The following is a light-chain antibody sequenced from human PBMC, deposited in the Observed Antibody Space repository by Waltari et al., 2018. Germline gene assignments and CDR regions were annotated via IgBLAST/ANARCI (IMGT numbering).Light chain of an antibody. J-gene: IGKJ1*01. CDR1: QSVSTY. CDR2: HAS. V-gene: IGKV3-20*01. Sequence: EIVLTQSPGTVSLSPGDRATFACWASQSVSTYLAWSQQKTGQAPRPLIYHASTRATGIPDRFSGSGSGTDCSLTSSRLEPEDFAMYYCHQYVESPATFGQGTKVEIK. CDR3: HQYVESPAT.